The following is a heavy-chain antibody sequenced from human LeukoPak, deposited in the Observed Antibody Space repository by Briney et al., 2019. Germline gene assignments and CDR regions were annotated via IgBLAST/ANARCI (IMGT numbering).Heavy chain of an antibody. Sequence: GGSLRLSCAASGFTLSYYTMNWVRQAPGKGLEWVSSISTSSSFIHYADSVKGRFTISRDNANNSLYLQMNSLRAEDTAVYYCARGDRLGYCTNGVCYPTDYWGQGTLVTVSS. CDR3: ARGDRLGYCTNGVCYPTDY. V-gene: IGHV3-21*01. CDR2: ISTSSSFI. D-gene: IGHD2-8*01. CDR1: GFTLSYYT. J-gene: IGHJ4*02.